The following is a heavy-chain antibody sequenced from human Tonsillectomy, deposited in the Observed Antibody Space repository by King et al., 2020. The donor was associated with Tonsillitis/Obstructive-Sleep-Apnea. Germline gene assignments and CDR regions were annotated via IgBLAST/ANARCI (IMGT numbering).Heavy chain of an antibody. CDR2: IYTSGST. J-gene: IGHJ4*02. D-gene: IGHD2-15*01. CDR1: GGSISSYY. Sequence: VQLQESGPGLVKPSETLSLTCTVSGGSISSYYWSWIRQPAGKGLEWIGRIYTSGSTNYNPSLKSRVTMSVDKSKNQFSLKLSSVTAADTAVYYCARGNHWCGGSCYPGNFDYWGQGTLVTVSS. CDR3: ARGNHWCGGSCYPGNFDY. V-gene: IGHV4-4*07.